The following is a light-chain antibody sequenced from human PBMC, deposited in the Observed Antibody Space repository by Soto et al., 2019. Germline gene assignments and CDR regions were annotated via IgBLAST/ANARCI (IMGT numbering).Light chain of an antibody. J-gene: IGKJ2*01. V-gene: IGKV3-20*01. CDR3: QQYGSSPPYT. CDR2: DAS. CDR1: QTVRSNY. Sequence: EFVLTQSPGTLSLSPGERATLSCRASQTVRSNYLAWYQQKPGKAPRLLIYDASSRATGIPDRFSGGGSGTDFTLTISRLEPEDFAVYYCQQYGSSPPYTFGQGTKVDIK.